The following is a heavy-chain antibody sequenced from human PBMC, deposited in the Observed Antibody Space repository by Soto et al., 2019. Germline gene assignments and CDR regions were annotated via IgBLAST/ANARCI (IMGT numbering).Heavy chain of an antibody. Sequence: ASMTVSCKASGYTFTSYGISWVLQAPGEVLEWMVWISAYNGNTNYAQKLQGRVTMTTDTSTSTAYMELRSPRSDDTAVYYCARVIVVVPAGKSGMDVWGQGTTVTVSS. CDR2: ISAYNGNT. V-gene: IGHV1-18*04. CDR3: ARVIVVVPAGKSGMDV. CDR1: GYTFTSYG. D-gene: IGHD2-2*01. J-gene: IGHJ6*02.